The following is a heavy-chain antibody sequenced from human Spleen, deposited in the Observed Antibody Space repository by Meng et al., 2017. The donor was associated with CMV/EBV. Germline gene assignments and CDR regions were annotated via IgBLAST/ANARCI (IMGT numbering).Heavy chain of an antibody. V-gene: IGHV3-30*02. D-gene: IGHD1-26*01. Sequence: GGSLRLSCAASGFTFSSYGMHWVRQAPGKGLEWVAFIRYDGSNKYYADSVKGRFTISRDNSKNTLYLQMNSLRAEDTAVYYCARDSTTRIVGATIYYWGQGTLVTVSS. CDR3: ARDSTTRIVGATIYY. J-gene: IGHJ4*02. CDR1: GFTFSSYG. CDR2: IRYDGSNK.